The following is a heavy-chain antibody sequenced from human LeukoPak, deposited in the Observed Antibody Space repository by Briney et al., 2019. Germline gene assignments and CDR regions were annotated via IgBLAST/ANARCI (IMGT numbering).Heavy chain of an antibody. D-gene: IGHD3-10*01. J-gene: IGHJ4*02. CDR3: AKDRLWFGELLFRPYYFDY. CDR2: ISGSGGST. Sequence: XXRLSXXASGFTXSSYAMSWVRQAPGKGLEWVSAISGSGGSTYYADSVKGRFTISRDNSKNTLYLQMNSLRAEDTAVYYCAKDRLWFGELLFRPYYFDYWGQGTLVTVSS. V-gene: IGHV3-23*01. CDR1: GFTXSSYA.